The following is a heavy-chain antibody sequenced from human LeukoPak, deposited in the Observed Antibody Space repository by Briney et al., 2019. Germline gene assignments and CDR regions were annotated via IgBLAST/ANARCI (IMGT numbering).Heavy chain of an antibody. CDR2: IKSKTDGGTT. D-gene: IGHD3-22*01. J-gene: IGHJ4*02. CDR1: GFTFSNAW. V-gene: IGHV3-15*01. CDR3: AKDLNYYDSSGYYSFDY. Sequence: GGSLRLSCAASGFTFSNAWTSWVRQAPGKGLEWVGRIKSKTDGGTTDYAAPVKGRFTISRDDSKNTLYLQMNSLRAEDTAVYYCAKDLNYYDSSGYYSFDYWGQGTLVTVSS.